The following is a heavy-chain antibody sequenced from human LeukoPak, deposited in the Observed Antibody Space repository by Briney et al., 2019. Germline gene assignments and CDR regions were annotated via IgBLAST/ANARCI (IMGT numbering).Heavy chain of an antibody. V-gene: IGHV4-39*01. D-gene: IGHD2-2*01. J-gene: IGHJ4*02. CDR2: IYYSGST. Sequence: SETLSLTCTVSGGSISSSSYYWGWIRQPPGKGLEWIGSIYYSGSTYYNPSLKSRVTISVDTSKNQFSLKLSSVTAADTAVYYCARPSSTSCFDYWGQGTLVTVSS. CDR3: ARPSSTSCFDY. CDR1: GGSISSSSYY.